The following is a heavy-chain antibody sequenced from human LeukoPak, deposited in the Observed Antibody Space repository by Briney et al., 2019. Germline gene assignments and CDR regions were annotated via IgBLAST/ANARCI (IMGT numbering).Heavy chain of an antibody. CDR3: ARDMSTRVTPISYALDV. CDR1: GGSISSGDYY. J-gene: IGHJ3*01. CDR2: IYYSGST. Sequence: SETLSLTCTVSGGSISSGDYYWSWIRQPPGKGLEWIGYIYYSGSTYYNPSLKSRVTISVDTSKNQFSLKLSSVTAADTAVYYCARDMSTRVTPISYALDVWGQGTMVIVSS. V-gene: IGHV4-30-4*01. D-gene: IGHD4-23*01.